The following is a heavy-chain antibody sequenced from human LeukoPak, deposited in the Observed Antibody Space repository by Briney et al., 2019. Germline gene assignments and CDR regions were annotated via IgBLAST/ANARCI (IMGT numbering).Heavy chain of an antibody. CDR2: ISYDGSNK. V-gene: IGHV3-30*04. Sequence: GGSLRLSCAASGFTFSSYAMHWVRQAPGKGLEWVAVISYDGSNKYYADSVKGRFTISRDNSKNTLYLQMNSLRAEDTAVYYCASSGDGNWGQGTLVTVSS. J-gene: IGHJ4*02. D-gene: IGHD3-10*01. CDR3: ASSGDGN. CDR1: GFTFSSYA.